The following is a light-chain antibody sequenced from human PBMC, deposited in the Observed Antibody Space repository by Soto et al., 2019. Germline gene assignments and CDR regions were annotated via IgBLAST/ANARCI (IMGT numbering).Light chain of an antibody. V-gene: IGLV2-14*01. CDR1: SSDVGGNNY. Sequence: QSALTQPASVSGSPGQSITISCSGTSSDVGGNNYFSWYQQHTGKAHNLMFYEVSNRPAGVSNCFSGSKSGNTASLTISGLQAEDESDYYCSAYTSSSTFVFGTGTKLTVL. J-gene: IGLJ1*01. CDR2: EVS. CDR3: SAYTSSSTFV.